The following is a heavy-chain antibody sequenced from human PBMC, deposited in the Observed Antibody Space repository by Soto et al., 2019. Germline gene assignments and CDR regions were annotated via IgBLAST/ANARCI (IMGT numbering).Heavy chain of an antibody. CDR3: ARVRYDLWSGYYTE. CDR2: IKEDGSEK. CDR1: GFTFSNYW. V-gene: IGHV3-7*03. Sequence: HPGGSLRLSCAASGFTFSNYWMSWVRQAPGKGLEWVANIKEDGSEKYYVDSVKGRFTISRDNAKNSLYLQMNTLRAEDTAVYYCARVRYDLWSGYYTEWGQGTLVTVSS. J-gene: IGHJ4*02. D-gene: IGHD3-3*01.